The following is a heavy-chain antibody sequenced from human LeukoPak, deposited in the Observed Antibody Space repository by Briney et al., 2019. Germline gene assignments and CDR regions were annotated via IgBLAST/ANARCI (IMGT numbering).Heavy chain of an antibody. CDR2: IYYSGST. V-gene: IGHV4-39*01. J-gene: IGHJ4*02. CDR1: GGSISSSSYY. Sequence: SETLSLTCTVSGGSISSSSYYWGWIRQPPGKGLEWIGSIYYSGSTYYNPSLKSRVTISVDTSKNQFSLKLSSVTAADTAVYYCARSDGSGSYPFDYWGQGTLVTVSS. D-gene: IGHD3-10*01. CDR3: ARSDGSGSYPFDY.